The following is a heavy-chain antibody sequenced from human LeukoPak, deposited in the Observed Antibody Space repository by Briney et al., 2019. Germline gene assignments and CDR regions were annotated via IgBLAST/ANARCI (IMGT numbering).Heavy chain of an antibody. V-gene: IGHV3-7*03. D-gene: IGHD6-13*01. CDR1: GFTFSSYW. CDR3: ARDGEDDPGTRFYYYYGMDV. CDR2: IKQDGSEK. J-gene: IGHJ6*02. Sequence: GGSLRLSCAASGFTFSSYWMSWVRQAPGKGLEWVANIKQDGSEKYYVDSVKGRFTISRDNAKNSLYLQMNSLRAEDTAVYYCARDGEDDPGTRFYYYYGMDVWGQGTTVTVSS.